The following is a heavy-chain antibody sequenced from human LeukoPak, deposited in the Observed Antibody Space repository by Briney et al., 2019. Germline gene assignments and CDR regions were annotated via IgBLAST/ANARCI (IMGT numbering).Heavy chain of an antibody. J-gene: IGHJ4*02. Sequence: GGSLRLSCAASGFTFSDHYMDWVRQAPGKGLEWVGRIRSKANSYATAYAASVKGRFTISRDDSKNTAYLQMNSLKTEDTAVYYCTRLYYDSSGPPAYWGQGTLVTVSS. CDR1: GFTFSDHY. CDR2: IRSKANSYAT. D-gene: IGHD3-22*01. CDR3: TRLYYDSSGPPAY. V-gene: IGHV3-73*01.